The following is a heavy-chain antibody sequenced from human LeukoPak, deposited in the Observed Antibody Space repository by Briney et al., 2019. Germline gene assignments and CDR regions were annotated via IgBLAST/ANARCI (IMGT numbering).Heavy chain of an antibody. CDR1: GYPFDNFG. CDR2: ISAYNGNT. J-gene: IGHJ4*02. Sequence: GAAVKVSCKASGYPFDNFGLTWVRQAPGQGLEWMGWISAYNGNTHYAQKFRGRLTLTTETSTSTAYLELRSLKSDDTAVYYCAREGGDSSGWYGGYYFDYWGQGTLVTVSS. V-gene: IGHV1-18*01. CDR3: AREGGDSSGWYGGYYFDY. D-gene: IGHD6-19*01.